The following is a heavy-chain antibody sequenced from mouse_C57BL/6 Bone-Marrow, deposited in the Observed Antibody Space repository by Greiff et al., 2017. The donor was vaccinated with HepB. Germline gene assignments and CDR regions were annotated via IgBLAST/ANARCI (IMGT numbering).Heavy chain of an antibody. CDR2: IYHGNSDT. J-gene: IGHJ3*01. V-gene: IGHV1-5*01. Sequence: EVQLQQSGTVLARPGASVKMSCKTSGYTFTSDWMHWGKQRPGQGLEWRGAIYHGNSDTSYNQKFKSKAKLTAVTSSSTAYLELSSLTNEDSAVYYCTRSLELAYWGQGTLVTVAA. CDR1: GYTFTSDW. D-gene: IGHD4-1*01. CDR3: TRSLELAY.